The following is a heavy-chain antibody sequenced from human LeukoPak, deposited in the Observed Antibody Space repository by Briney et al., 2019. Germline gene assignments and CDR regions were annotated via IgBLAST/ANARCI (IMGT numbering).Heavy chain of an antibody. CDR3: ARDPGRGGGKGHNWFDP. Sequence: SGGTLRLSSAASGFTFSNYWMHWVRQARGKGLVWVSRIKSDGSSTSYADSVKGRFTISRDNSKNTLYLQMNSLRVEDTAVYYCARDPGRGGGKGHNWFDPWGQGTLVTVSS. J-gene: IGHJ5*02. CDR1: GFTFSNYW. CDR2: IKSDGSST. D-gene: IGHD2-21*01. V-gene: IGHV3-74*01.